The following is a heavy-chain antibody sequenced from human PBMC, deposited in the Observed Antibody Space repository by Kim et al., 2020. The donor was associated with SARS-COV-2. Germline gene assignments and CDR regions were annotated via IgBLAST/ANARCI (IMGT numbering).Heavy chain of an antibody. Sequence: GGSLRLSCAASGFTFSSYGMHWVRQAPGKGLEWVAVISYDGSNKYYADSVKGRFTISRDNSKNTLYLQMNSLRAEDTAVYYCAKEFGMTAAAGYYYYYGMDVWGQGNTVTVSS. CDR2: ISYDGSNK. CDR1: GFTFSSYG. CDR3: AKEFGMTAAAGYYYYYGMDV. D-gene: IGHD6-13*01. J-gene: IGHJ6*02. V-gene: IGHV3-30*18.